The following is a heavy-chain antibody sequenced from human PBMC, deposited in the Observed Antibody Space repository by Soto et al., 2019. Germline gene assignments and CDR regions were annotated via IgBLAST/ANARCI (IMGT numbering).Heavy chain of an antibody. CDR2: IYYTGST. Sequence: PSETLSLTCTVSGGSITRSPYYWSWIRQLPGKGLEWIGYIYYTGSTYYNPSLKSRVFISMDRSKNQFSLNLNFVTAADTAVFYCARALVDDYYGLDFWGQGTTVTVSS. CDR1: GGSITRSPYY. V-gene: IGHV4-31*03. CDR3: ARALVDDYYGLDF. J-gene: IGHJ6*02.